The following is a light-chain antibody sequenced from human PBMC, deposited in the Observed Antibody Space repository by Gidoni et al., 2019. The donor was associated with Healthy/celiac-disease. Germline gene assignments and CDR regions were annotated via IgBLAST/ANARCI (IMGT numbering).Light chain of an antibody. CDR1: QDISNY. J-gene: IGKJ2*01. CDR2: DAS. CDR3: QQYDNLPPT. Sequence: DVQMTQSPSSLSASVGDRVTITCQASQDISNYLHWYQQKPGKAPKLLIYDASNLETGVPSRFSGSGSGTDFTFTISSLQPEDIATYYCQQYDNLPPTVGQGTKLEIK. V-gene: IGKV1-33*01.